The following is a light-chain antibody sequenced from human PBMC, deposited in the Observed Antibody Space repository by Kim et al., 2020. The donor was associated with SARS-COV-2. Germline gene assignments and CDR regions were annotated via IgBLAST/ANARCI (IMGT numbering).Light chain of an antibody. CDR3: QSYDSSLSGYV. J-gene: IGLJ1*01. V-gene: IGLV1-40*01. CDR1: SSNIGAGYD. CDR2: GNA. Sequence: QSVLTQPPSVSGAPGQRVTISCTGSSSNIGAGYDVQWYQQFPGTAPKLLIYGNANRPSGVPDRFSGPNSGTSASLAITGLQAEDEAGYYCQSYDSSLSGYVFGTGTKVTVL.